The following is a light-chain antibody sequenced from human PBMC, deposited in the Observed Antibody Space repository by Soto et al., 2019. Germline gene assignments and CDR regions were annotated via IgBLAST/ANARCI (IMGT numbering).Light chain of an antibody. CDR3: QQSNSYPLR. J-gene: IGKJ4*02. CDR1: QGIGNY. CDR2: AAV. V-gene: IGKV1-9*01. Sequence: DIQMTQSPSSLSASVGDRVTITCRASQGIGNYLALYQQRPGRAPKLLIYAAVTLQSGVPSRFGGSESGIEFTLTFSRLQPEEFVTYYFQQSNSYPLRFAGGGKV.